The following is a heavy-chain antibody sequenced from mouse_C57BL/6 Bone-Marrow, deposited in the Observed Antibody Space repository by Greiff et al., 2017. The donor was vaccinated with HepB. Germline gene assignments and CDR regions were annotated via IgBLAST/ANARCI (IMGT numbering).Heavy chain of an antibody. CDR3: ARRDYYGSSFDY. V-gene: IGHV5-12*01. CDR2: ISNGGGST. J-gene: IGHJ2*01. CDR1: GFTFSDYY. D-gene: IGHD1-1*01. Sequence: EVKLVESGGGLVQPGGSLKLSCAASGFTFSDYYMYWVRQTPEKRLEWVAYISNGGGSTYYPDTVKGRFTISRDNAKNPLYLQMSRLKSEDTAMYYCARRDYYGSSFDYWGQGTTLTVSS.